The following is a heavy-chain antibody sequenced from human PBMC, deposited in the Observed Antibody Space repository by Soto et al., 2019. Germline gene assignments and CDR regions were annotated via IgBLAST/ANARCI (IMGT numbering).Heavy chain of an antibody. CDR3: ARLGGSRAHYYYYGLDV. CDR2: INAGSGNT. Sequence: ASVKVSCKASGYTFTSHAMHWVRQAPGQRLEWMGWINAGSGNTKYSQKFQGRVTIASDTSATTAYMELSGLVSEDTAVYYCARLGGSRAHYYYYGLDVWGQGTTVTVSS. CDR1: GYTFTSHA. J-gene: IGHJ6*02. D-gene: IGHD1-26*01. V-gene: IGHV1-3*01.